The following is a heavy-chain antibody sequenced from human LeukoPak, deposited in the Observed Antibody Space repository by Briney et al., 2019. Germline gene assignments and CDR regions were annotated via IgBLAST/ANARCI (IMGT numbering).Heavy chain of an antibody. D-gene: IGHD5-12*01. CDR2: ISSNGGST. J-gene: IGHJ4*02. CDR1: GFTFSSYA. V-gene: IGHV3-64*01. Sequence: PGGSLRLSCAASGFTFSSYAMHWVRQAPGKGLEYVSAISSNGGSTYYANSVKGRFTISRDNSKNTLYLQMGGLRAEDMAVYYCARVSGYEVDYWGQGTLVTVSS. CDR3: ARVSGYEVDY.